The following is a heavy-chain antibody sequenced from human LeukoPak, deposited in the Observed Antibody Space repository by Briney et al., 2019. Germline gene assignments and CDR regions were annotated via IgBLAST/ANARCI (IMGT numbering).Heavy chain of an antibody. CDR3: ARATLNYYGSGSYPGFDP. D-gene: IGHD3-10*01. J-gene: IGHJ5*02. V-gene: IGHV3-21*01. CDR1: GFTFSNYA. CDR2: ISTSSSFI. Sequence: GGSLRLSCEASGFTFSNYAMSWVRQAPGKGLEWVSSISTSSSFIYYADSVKGRFTISRDNAKNSLYLQMNSLRAEDTAVYYCARATLNYYGSGSYPGFDPWGQGTLVAVSS.